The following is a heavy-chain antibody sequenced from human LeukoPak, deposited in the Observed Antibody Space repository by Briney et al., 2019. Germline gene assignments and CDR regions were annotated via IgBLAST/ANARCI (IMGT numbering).Heavy chain of an antibody. CDR1: GGSISSYY. D-gene: IGHD3-3*01. CDR3: ARGGFLSGYYCDAFDI. Sequence: TSETLSLTCTVSGGSISSYYWSWIRQPAGKGLEWIGRIYTSGSTNYNPSLKSRVTMSEATSKNQFSLKLSSVTAADTAVYYCARGGFLSGYYCDAFDIWGQGTMVTVSS. V-gene: IGHV4-4*07. J-gene: IGHJ3*02. CDR2: IYTSGST.